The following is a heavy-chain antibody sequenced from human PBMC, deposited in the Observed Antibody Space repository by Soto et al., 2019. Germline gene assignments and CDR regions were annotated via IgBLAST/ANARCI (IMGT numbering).Heavy chain of an antibody. D-gene: IGHD6-13*01. Sequence: SETLSLTCAFSCGSIISSNWWSWVRQPPGKGLEWIGEIYHSGSTNYNPSLKSRVTISVDKSKNQFSLKLSSVTAADTAVYYCARVFLGEQLRKYYGMDVWGQGTTVTVSS. V-gene: IGHV4-4*02. CDR2: IYHSGST. CDR1: CGSIISSNW. J-gene: IGHJ6*02. CDR3: ARVFLGEQLRKYYGMDV.